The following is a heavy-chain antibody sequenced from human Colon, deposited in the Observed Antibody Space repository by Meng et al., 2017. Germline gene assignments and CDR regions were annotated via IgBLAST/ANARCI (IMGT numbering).Heavy chain of an antibody. D-gene: IGHD3-10*01. CDR2: IKQDGSET. CDR1: GSSFSSYW. CDR3: ASSFGSGNYRVAYFNY. V-gene: IGHV3-7*01. Sequence: GESLKISCAASGSSFSSYWINWVRQAPAKGLEWVANIKQDGSETYYVDSVKGRFTISRDNAKNSLYLQMNSLKAEDTAVYCCASSFGSGNYRVAYFNYWGQGTLVTVSS. J-gene: IGHJ4*02.